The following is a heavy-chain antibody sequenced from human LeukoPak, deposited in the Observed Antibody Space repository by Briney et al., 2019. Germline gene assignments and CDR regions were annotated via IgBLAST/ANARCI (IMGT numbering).Heavy chain of an antibody. D-gene: IGHD3-3*01. V-gene: IGHV3-11*06. Sequence: PGGSLRLSCAASGFTFSDYYMSWIRQAPGKGLEWVSSISSSSSYIYYADSVKGRFTISRDNAKNSLYLQMNSLRAEDTAVYYCARTPYYEAFDYWGQGTLVTVSS. CDR2: ISSSSSYI. J-gene: IGHJ4*02. CDR3: ARTPYYEAFDY. CDR1: GFTFSDYY.